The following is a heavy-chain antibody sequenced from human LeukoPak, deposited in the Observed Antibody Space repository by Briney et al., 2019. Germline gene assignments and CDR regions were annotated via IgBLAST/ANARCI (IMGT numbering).Heavy chain of an antibody. Sequence: SETLSLTXTVSGGSISSSSYYWGWIRQPPGNGLEWIGSIYYSGSTYYNPSLKSRVTISVDTSKNQFSLKLSSVTASDTAVYYCARQGAFNYWGQGTLVTVSS. V-gene: IGHV4-39*01. J-gene: IGHJ4*02. CDR3: ARQGAFNY. CDR2: IYYSGST. D-gene: IGHD3-16*01. CDR1: GGSISSSSYY.